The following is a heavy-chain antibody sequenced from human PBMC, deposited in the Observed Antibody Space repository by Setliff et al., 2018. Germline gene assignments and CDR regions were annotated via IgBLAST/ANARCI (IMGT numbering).Heavy chain of an antibody. V-gene: IGHV1-18*01. J-gene: IGHJ4*02. CDR3: ARVESMVRGKNILRHFDY. CDR1: GYTFSNYG. D-gene: IGHD3-10*01. CDR2: VTIYNGNT. Sequence: GESLKISCKASGYTFSNYGVTWVRQAPGQGLEWMGWVTIYNGNTKYAQNLQGRLTLTTDISTSTAYMELGSLTTDDTAVYYCARVESMVRGKNILRHFDYWGQGTQVTVSS.